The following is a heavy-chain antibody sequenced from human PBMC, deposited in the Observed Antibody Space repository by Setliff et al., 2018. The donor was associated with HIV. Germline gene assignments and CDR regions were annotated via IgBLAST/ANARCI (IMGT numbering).Heavy chain of an antibody. CDR3: ATRPRDDFWSGFDY. D-gene: IGHD3-3*01. V-gene: IGHV1-24*01. Sequence: ASVKVSCKVSGYTLTKLSIHWVRQGPGKGLEWMGGFDPEDGETIYAQKFQGRVTMTEDTSIDTAYMRMSSLRSEDTAVYYCATRPRDDFWSGFDYWGRGTLVTVSA. CDR2: FDPEDGET. CDR1: GYTLTKLS. J-gene: IGHJ4*02.